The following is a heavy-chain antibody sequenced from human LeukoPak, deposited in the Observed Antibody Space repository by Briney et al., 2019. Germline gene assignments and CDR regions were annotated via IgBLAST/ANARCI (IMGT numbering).Heavy chain of an antibody. CDR3: ARSGFGETYYMDV. D-gene: IGHD3-10*01. J-gene: IGHJ6*03. CDR1: GFTFSSYW. Sequence: AGGSLRLSCAASGFTFSSYWMSWVRQAPGKGLEWVANIKQDGSEKYYADSVKGRFTISRDNAKNSLYLQMNSLRAEDTAVYYCARSGFGETYYMDVWGKGTTVTVSS. CDR2: IKQDGSEK. V-gene: IGHV3-7*01.